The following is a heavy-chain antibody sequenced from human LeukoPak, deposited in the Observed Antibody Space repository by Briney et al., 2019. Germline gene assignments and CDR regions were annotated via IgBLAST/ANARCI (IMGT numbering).Heavy chain of an antibody. CDR2: IFYSGST. CDR3: VRPSGSGHWYFDL. J-gene: IGHJ2*01. Sequence: SETLSLTCTVSGGSISGNYWNWIRQPPEKGLEWIGYIFYSGSTNYNPSLKSRVTMSVDASKNQFSLKLTSVTAADTAVYYCVRPSGSGHWYFDLWGRGTLATVSS. D-gene: IGHD3-10*01. V-gene: IGHV4-59*08. CDR1: GGSISGNY.